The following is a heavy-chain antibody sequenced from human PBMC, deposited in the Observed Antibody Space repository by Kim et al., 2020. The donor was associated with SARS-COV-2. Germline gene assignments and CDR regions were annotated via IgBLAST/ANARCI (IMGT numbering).Heavy chain of an antibody. CDR3: ARYCFRYVRDAFDI. D-gene: IGHD2-15*01. CDR2: IYYSGST. V-gene: IGHV4-39*01. Sequence: SETLSLTCTVSGGSISSSSYYWGWIRQPPGKGLEWIGSIYYSGSTYYNPSLKSRVTISVDTSKNQFSLKLSSVTAADTAVYYCARYCFRYVRDAFDIWGQGTMVTVSS. CDR1: GGSISSSSYY. J-gene: IGHJ3*02.